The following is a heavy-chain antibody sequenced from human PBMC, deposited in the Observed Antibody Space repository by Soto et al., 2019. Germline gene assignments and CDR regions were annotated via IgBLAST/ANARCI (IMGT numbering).Heavy chain of an antibody. Sequence: QITLKESGPTLVKPTQTLTLTCTFSGFSLSTPGVAVGWVRQPAGKALEWLALIYWDDDKYYSASLNSRLTITKDTSKNQAVLTMTSMDPVDTATYYCAHAMLYCTGGSCSTYFESWGQGTLVTVSS. V-gene: IGHV2-5*02. D-gene: IGHD2-15*01. J-gene: IGHJ4*02. CDR3: AHAMLYCTGGSCSTYFES. CDR2: IYWDDDK. CDR1: GFSLSTPGVA.